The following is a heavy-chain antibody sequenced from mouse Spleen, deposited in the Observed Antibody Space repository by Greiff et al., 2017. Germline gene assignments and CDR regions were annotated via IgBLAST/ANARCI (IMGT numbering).Heavy chain of an antibody. Sequence: VQLQQPGAELVKPGASVKLSCKASGYTFTSYWMQWVKQRPGQGLEWIGEVDPSDSCTNYNQKFKGKATLTVDTSSSTAYMQLSSLTSEDSAVYYCARTGFEAMDYWGQGTSVTVSS. CDR3: ARTGFEAMDY. CDR1: GYTFTSYW. J-gene: IGHJ4*01. D-gene: IGHD4-1*01. V-gene: IGHV1-50*01. CDR2: VDPSDSCT.